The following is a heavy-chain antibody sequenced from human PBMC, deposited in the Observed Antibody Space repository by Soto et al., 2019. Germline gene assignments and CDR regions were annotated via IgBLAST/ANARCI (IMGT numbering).Heavy chain of an antibody. D-gene: IGHD2-8*01. J-gene: IGHJ3*02. CDR1: GFNFGNYA. CDR3: VKARCTSPTDDGFAI. Sequence: EEQLVESGGGLVQPGGSLRLSCSASGFNFGNYAMHWVRQAPGKGLEYVSGINTAGCSTYYADSVKDRFTISRDNSKKTLDLQMSSLRSDDTAAYPCVKARCTSPTDDGFAIWGQGTMVTVYS. V-gene: IGHV3-64D*08. CDR2: INTAGCST.